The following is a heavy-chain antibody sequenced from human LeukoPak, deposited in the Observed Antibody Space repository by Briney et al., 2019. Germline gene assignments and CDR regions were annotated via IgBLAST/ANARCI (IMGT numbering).Heavy chain of an antibody. CDR1: GGSISSSSYY. J-gene: IGHJ4*02. V-gene: IGHV4-39*07. D-gene: IGHD2-15*01. CDR3: ARRDSLVVVAATFDY. CDR2: IYYSGST. Sequence: SETLSLTCTVSGGSISSSSYYWGWIRQPPGKGLEWIGSIYYSGSTNYNPSLKSRVTISVDTSKNQFSLKLSSVTAADTAVYYCARRDSLVVVAATFDYWGQGTLVTVSS.